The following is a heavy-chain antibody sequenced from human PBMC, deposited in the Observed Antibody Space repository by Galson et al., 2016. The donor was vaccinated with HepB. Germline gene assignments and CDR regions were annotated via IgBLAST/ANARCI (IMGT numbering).Heavy chain of an antibody. V-gene: IGHV4-4*07. CDR3: ARESVAIAALDF. CDR2: IYFTGDA. D-gene: IGHD6-6*01. J-gene: IGHJ4*02. CDR1: GGSMNGYF. Sequence: SETLSLTCTVSGGSMNGYFWNWIRQSAGKGLEWIGRIYFTGDANYNPSLKSRVTMSVDMSKNQFSLRLTSVTAAATAVYFCARESVAIAALDFWGQGTPVTVSS.